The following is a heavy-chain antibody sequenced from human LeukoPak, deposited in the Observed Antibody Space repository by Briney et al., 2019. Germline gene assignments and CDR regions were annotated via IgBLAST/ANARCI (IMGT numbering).Heavy chain of an antibody. V-gene: IGHV3-21*01. D-gene: IGHD2-21*01. CDR3: ATDLFDYMDV. J-gene: IGHJ6*03. Sequence: PGGSLRLSCAASGFTFSDYNMRWIRQAPGKGLEWVSSISFSSTYIYYADSVKGRFTISRDNAKNSLYLQMNSLRAEDTAVYYCATDLFDYMDVWGKGTTVTVSS. CDR1: GFTFSDYN. CDR2: ISFSSTYI.